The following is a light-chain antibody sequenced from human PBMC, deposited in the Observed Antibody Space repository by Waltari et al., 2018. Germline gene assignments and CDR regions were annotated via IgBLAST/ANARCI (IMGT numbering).Light chain of an antibody. CDR3: QQYNSYSWA. CDR2: KAS. V-gene: IGKV1-5*03. Sequence: DIQMTQSPSTLSASVGDRVTITCRASQSISSWLAWYQQKPGKAPKLLIYKASSLESGVPSLFSGRGSGTEFTLTSSSLQPDDVASYYCQQYNSYSWAFGQGTKVEDK. J-gene: IGKJ1*01. CDR1: QSISSW.